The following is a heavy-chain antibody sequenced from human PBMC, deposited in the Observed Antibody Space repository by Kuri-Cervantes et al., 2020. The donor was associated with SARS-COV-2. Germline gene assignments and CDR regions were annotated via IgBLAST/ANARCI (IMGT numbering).Heavy chain of an antibody. V-gene: IGHV1-69*13. CDR2: IIPIFGTA. Sequence: AVNVSCKASGGTFSSYAISWVRQAPGQGLEWMGGIIPIFGTANYAQKFQGRVTITADESTSTAYMELNRLRSEDTVVYSCARDLGYVQLQRRPYYYGMDVWGQGTTVTVSS. CDR3: ARDLGYVQLQRRPYYYGMDV. D-gene: IGHD1-1*01. CDR1: GGTFSSYA. J-gene: IGHJ6*02.